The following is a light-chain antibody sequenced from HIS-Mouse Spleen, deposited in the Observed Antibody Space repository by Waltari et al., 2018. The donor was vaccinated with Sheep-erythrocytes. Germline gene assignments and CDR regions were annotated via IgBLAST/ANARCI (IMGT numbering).Light chain of an antibody. CDR2: DAS. CDR3: QQFNNYPRT. CDR1: QGISSA. V-gene: IGKV1D-13*01. J-gene: IGKJ1*01. Sequence: AIQLTQSPSSLSASVGDRVTITCRASQGISSALAWYQQKPGKAPKLLIDDASSWESGVRSRFSGSGSGTDLTLTIRSLQPEDFATYYCQQFNNYPRTCGQGTKVQI.